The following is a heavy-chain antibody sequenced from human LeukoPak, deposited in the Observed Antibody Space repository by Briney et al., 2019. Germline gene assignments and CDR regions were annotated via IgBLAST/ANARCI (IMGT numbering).Heavy chain of an antibody. D-gene: IGHD3-3*01. V-gene: IGHV3-7*01. CDR3: ARDRITDFWSGYYTNYFDY. Sequence: GGSLRLSCAASGFTFTTNWMTWVRQAPGKGLEWAATINQDGSEKYYVDSVKGRFTISRDNAKNSLFLQMNSLRAEDTAVYYCARDRITDFWSGYYTNYFDYWGQGTLVTVSS. J-gene: IGHJ4*02. CDR1: GFTFTTNW. CDR2: INQDGSEK.